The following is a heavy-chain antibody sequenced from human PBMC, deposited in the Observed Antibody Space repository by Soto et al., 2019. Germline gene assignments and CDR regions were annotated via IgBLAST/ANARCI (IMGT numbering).Heavy chain of an antibody. CDR2: ISRVGSTM. D-gene: IGHD5-18*01. V-gene: IGHV3-48*02. CDR3: ARGYSYGPSGMDV. Sequence: LRLSCAASGFTFSIYSMNWVRRAPGKGLEWVSKISRVGSTMYYADSVKGRFTISRDNAKNSLYLQMDSLRDEDTAVYYCARGYSYGPSGMDVWGQGTTVTVS. J-gene: IGHJ6*02. CDR1: GFTFSIYS.